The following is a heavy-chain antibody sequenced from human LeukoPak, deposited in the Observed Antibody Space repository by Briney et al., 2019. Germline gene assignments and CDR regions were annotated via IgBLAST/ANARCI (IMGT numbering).Heavy chain of an antibody. CDR1: GFTFSSYW. J-gene: IGHJ4*02. CDR2: IKQDGSDK. CDR3: ARDVGRDGYNNDY. D-gene: IGHD5-24*01. Sequence: GGSLRLSCAASGFTFSSYWMSWVRQAPGKGLEWVANIKQDGSDKYYVDSVKGRFTISRDNAKNTLYLQMNSLRAEDTAVYYCARDVGRDGYNNDYWRQGPLDTVS. V-gene: IGHV3-7*01.